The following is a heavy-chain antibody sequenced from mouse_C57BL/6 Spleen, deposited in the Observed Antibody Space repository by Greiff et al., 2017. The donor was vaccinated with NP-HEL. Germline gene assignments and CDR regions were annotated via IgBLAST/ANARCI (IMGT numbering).Heavy chain of an antibody. D-gene: IGHD2-5*01. CDR2: IYPSDSET. J-gene: IGHJ4*01. CDR1: GYTFTSYW. V-gene: IGHV1-61*01. CDR3: ARGQGYYSNMEY. Sequence: VQLQQPGAELVMPGSSVKLSCKASGYTFTSYWMDWVKQRPGQGLEWIGNIYPSDSETHYNQKFKDKATLTVDKSSSTAYMQLSSLTSEDSAVYYCARGQGYYSNMEYWGQGTSVTVSS.